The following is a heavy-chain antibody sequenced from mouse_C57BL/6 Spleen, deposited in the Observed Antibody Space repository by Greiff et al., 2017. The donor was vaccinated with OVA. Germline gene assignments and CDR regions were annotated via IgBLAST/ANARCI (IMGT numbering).Heavy chain of an antibody. D-gene: IGHD3-2*02. J-gene: IGHJ1*03. Sequence: QVQLQQSGAELVRPGASVTLSCKASGYTFTDYEMHWVKQTPVHGLEWIGAIDPATGGTAYNQKFKGKAILTADKSSSTAYMELRSLTSEDSAVYYCTREDSSGYGYFDVWGTGTTVTVSS. CDR2: IDPATGGT. V-gene: IGHV1-15*01. CDR3: TREDSSGYGYFDV. CDR1: GYTFTDYE.